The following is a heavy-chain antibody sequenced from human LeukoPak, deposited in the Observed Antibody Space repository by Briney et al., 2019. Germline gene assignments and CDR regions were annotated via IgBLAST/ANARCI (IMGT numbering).Heavy chain of an antibody. D-gene: IGHD3-10*01. V-gene: IGHV3-21*01. J-gene: IGHJ3*02. CDR3: ARAGGSGRSNAFDI. Sequence: GGSLRLSCAASGFTFSSYSTNWVRQAPGKGLEWVSSISSSSSYIYYADSVKGRFTISRDNAKNSLYLQMNSLRAEDTAVYYCARAGGSGRSNAFDIWGQGTMVTVSS. CDR1: GFTFSSYS. CDR2: ISSSSSYI.